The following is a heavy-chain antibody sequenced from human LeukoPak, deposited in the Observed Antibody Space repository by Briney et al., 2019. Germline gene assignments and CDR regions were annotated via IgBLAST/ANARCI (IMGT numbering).Heavy chain of an antibody. CDR2: IYYSGSA. Sequence: SETLSLPCTVSGGSISSGDYYWSWIRQPPGKGLEWIGYIYYSGSAYYNPSLKSRVTISVDTSKNQFSLKVRSVTAADTAVYYCARGTIFGVVMDVWGQGTTVTVSS. CDR1: GGSISSGDYY. D-gene: IGHD3-3*01. CDR3: ARGTIFGVVMDV. J-gene: IGHJ6*02. V-gene: IGHV4-30-4*01.